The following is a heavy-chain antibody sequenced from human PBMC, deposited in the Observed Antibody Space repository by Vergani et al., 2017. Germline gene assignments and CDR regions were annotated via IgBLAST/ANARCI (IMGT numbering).Heavy chain of an antibody. D-gene: IGHD3-9*01. Sequence: QVQLQQWGAGLLKPSETLSLTCAVYGGSFSGYYWSWIRQHPGKGLEWIGYIYYSGSTYYNPSLKSRVTISVDTSKNQFSLKLSSVTAADTAVYYCARDHTYYDILTGPYYYMDVWGKGTTVTVSS. CDR3: ARDHTYYDILTGPYYYMDV. J-gene: IGHJ6*03. CDR1: GGSFSGYY. V-gene: IGHV4-34*01. CDR2: IYYSGST.